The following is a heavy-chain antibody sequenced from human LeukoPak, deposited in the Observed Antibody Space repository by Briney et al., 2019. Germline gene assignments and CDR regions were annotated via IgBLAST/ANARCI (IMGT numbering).Heavy chain of an antibody. Sequence: SETLSLTCTVSGGSISSYYWSWIRQPPGKGLEWIGYIYYSGSTNYNPSLKSRVTISVDTSKNQFSLKLSSVTAADTAVYYCAREGLDCSGGSCYSGGGWFDPWGQGTLVTVSS. CDR3: AREGLDCSGGSCYSGGGWFDP. D-gene: IGHD2-15*01. J-gene: IGHJ5*02. CDR1: GGSISSYY. CDR2: IYYSGST. V-gene: IGHV4-59*01.